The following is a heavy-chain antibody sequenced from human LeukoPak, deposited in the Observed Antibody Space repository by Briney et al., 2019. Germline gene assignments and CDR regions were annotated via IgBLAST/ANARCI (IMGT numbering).Heavy chain of an antibody. CDR2: IYYSGST. CDR3: ARGPYSSSWYSRNNWFDP. CDR1: GGSISSYY. V-gene: IGHV4-59*01. Sequence: MPSETLSLTCTVSGGSISSYYWSWIRQPPGKGLEWIGYIYYSGSTNYNPSLKSRVTISVDTSKNQFSLKLSSVTAADTAVYYCARGPYSSSWYSRNNWFDPWGQGTLVTVSS. J-gene: IGHJ5*02. D-gene: IGHD6-13*01.